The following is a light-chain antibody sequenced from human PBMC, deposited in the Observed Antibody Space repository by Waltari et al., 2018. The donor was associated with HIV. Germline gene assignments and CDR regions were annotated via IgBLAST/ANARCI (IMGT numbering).Light chain of an antibody. CDR2: GNS. Sequence: QSVLTPPPSVSGAPVQRVTISCTGSSPNIGAGYNVHWYQQLPRTAPKLLISGNSNRPAGVPDRFSGAKSGTSASLAITGRQAADEADYYCQSYDSSLSGSVVFGGGTKLTVL. V-gene: IGLV1-40*01. J-gene: IGLJ2*01. CDR1: SPNIGAGYN. CDR3: QSYDSSLSGSVV.